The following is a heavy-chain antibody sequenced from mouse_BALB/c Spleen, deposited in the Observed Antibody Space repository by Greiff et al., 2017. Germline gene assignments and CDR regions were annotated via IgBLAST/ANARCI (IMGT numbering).Heavy chain of an antibody. Sequence: EVMLVESGGGLVKPGGSLKLSCAASGFTFSDYYMYWVRQTPEKRLEWVATISDGGSYTYYPDSVKGRFTISRDNAKNNLYLQMSSLKSEDTAMYYCARDRGSHAMDYWGQGTSVTVSS. CDR2: ISDGGSYT. CDR1: GFTFSDYY. V-gene: IGHV5-4*02. CDR3: ARDRGSHAMDY. J-gene: IGHJ4*01. D-gene: IGHD3-1*01.